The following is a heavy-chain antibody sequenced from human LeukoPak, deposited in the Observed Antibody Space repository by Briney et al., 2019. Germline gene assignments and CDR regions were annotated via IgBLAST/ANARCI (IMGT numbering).Heavy chain of an antibody. CDR3: SSENRPFGPYAF. D-gene: IGHD3-16*01. Sequence: SETLSLTCSVSGGSIDSNNYLSWVRQAPGKGLEWIGEIAHDGTRNYNPSLRSRVAMSFDRANNYFSLSLTAVTAADTALYYCSSENRPFGPYAFWGQGVMVTVSS. V-gene: IGHV4-4*02. J-gene: IGHJ4*02. CDR2: IAHDGTR. CDR1: GGSIDSNNY.